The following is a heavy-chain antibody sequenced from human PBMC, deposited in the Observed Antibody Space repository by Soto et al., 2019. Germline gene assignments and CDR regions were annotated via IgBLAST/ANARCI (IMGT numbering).Heavy chain of an antibody. CDR2: IIPILNLV. CDR1: GDSFNDYA. J-gene: IGHJ6*02. V-gene: IGHV1-69*01. Sequence: VQLEQSETEVRKPGSSVKLSCKTSGDSFNDYAISWVRQAPGQGLEWMGGIIPILNLVRYAEKFQGRVTISATDSTSTAYLEVTRLRSEDTATYYCAPATESTPGGRFDVWGLGTTVSV. CDR3: APATESTPGGRFDV. D-gene: IGHD3-16*01.